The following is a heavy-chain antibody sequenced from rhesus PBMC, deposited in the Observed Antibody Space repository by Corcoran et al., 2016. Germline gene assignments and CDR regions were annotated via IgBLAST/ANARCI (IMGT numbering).Heavy chain of an antibody. CDR2: IFGNSGNS. CDR1: GASISRYW. Sequence: QVQLQESGPGLVKPSETLSLTFAVSGASISRYWWSWIPQPPGKGLEWIGGIFGNSGNSYYNPSLKSRVIISKDASKNQFSLKLSSVTAADTAVYYCARSGYGSGGVYWGQGILVTVSS. D-gene: IGHD4-4*01. CDR3: ARSGYGSGGVY. J-gene: IGHJ4*01. V-gene: IGHV4-80*01.